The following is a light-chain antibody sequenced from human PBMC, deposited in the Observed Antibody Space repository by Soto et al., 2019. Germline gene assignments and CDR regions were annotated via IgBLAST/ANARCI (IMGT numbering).Light chain of an antibody. Sequence: EIVLTQSPATLSLSPGERATLSCRASQSVSNNLGWYQQKPGQAPRLLIYDASNRATDIPARFSGSGSGTDFTLTINSLEHEDFAVYYCQQRSNWPRTFGQGTKLEIK. CDR2: DAS. V-gene: IGKV3-11*01. CDR3: QQRSNWPRT. J-gene: IGKJ2*01. CDR1: QSVSNN.